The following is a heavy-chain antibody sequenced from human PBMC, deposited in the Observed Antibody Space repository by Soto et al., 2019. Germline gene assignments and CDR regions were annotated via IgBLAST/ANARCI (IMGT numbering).Heavy chain of an antibody. V-gene: IGHV4-59*01. CDR2: IEDSGST. J-gene: IGHJ6*02. CDR1: GGSMSSFY. D-gene: IGHD3-3*01. Sequence: QVQLQESGPGLVKPSESLSLTCSVSGGSMSSFYWSWIRQTPGKGLEWIGYIEDSGSTKYNPSLKSQVTISIEASKNQSALRLGSVAAADTAVYYCARDGGRFDFWRGYQEGLDVWGQGTTVTVSS. CDR3: ARDGGRFDFWRGYQEGLDV.